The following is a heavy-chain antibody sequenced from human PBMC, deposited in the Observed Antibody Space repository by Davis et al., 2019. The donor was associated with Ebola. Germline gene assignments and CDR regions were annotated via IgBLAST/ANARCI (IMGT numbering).Heavy chain of an antibody. J-gene: IGHJ4*02. Sequence: GGSLRLSCAASGFTFSSYEMNWVRQAPGKGLEWVSYISSSGSTIYYADSVKGRFTISRDNAKNSLYLQMNSLRAEDTALYYCAKGGYQLLLVYIDYWGQGTLVTVSS. D-gene: IGHD2-2*01. CDR3: AKGGYQLLLVYIDY. V-gene: IGHV3-48*03. CDR1: GFTFSSYE. CDR2: ISSSGSTI.